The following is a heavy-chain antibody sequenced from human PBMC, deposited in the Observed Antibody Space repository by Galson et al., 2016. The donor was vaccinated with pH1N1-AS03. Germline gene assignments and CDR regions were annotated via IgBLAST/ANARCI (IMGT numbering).Heavy chain of an antibody. Sequence: SETLSLTCAVSGDSVSGGHWWTWVRQSPGKGLEWIGYIYLRGSTDYNPSLADRVIISADRSTNDFSLTLSSVTAADTAVYYCARVLTPGDFHTMDVWGRGTTVTVSS. CDR3: ARVLTPGDFHTMDV. CDR2: IYLRGST. D-gene: IGHD2/OR15-2a*01. V-gene: IGHV4-4*02. CDR1: GDSVSGGHW. J-gene: IGHJ6*02.